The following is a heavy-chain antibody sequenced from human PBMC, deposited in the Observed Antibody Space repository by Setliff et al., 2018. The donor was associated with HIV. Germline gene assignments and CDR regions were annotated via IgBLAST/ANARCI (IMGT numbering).Heavy chain of an antibody. CDR3: ARDQGNYVPLGYYYGMDV. Sequence: PGGSLRLSCAASGFTFSSHSMNWVRQAPGKGLEWVSSISSSSYINYADSVKGRFTISRDNAKNSLYLQMNSLSAEDTAVYYCARDQGNYVPLGYYYGMDVWGQGTTVTVSS. CDR2: ISSSSYI. V-gene: IGHV3-21*01. CDR1: GFTFSSHS. J-gene: IGHJ6*02. D-gene: IGHD1-7*01.